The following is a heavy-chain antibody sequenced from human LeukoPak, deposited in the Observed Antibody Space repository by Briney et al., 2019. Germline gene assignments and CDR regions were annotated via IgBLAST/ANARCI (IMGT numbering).Heavy chain of an antibody. J-gene: IGHJ5*02. CDR2: IYPSDSDI. V-gene: IGHV5-51*01. Sequence: GESLKISCKGSGYSINNYWIAWVRQMPGEGVEWMGIIYPSDSDIRYSPSFQGQVTISADKSISTAYLQWNSLKASDTAMYYCARQEYCSGASCYTWFDPWGQGTLVTVSS. D-gene: IGHD2-15*01. CDR3: ARQEYCSGASCYTWFDP. CDR1: GYSINNYW.